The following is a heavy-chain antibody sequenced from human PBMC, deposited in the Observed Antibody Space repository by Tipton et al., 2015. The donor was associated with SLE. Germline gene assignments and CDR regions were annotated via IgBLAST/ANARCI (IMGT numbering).Heavy chain of an antibody. CDR1: GGSFSGYY. J-gene: IGHJ4*02. CDR3: ARGPSPSGGFDY. V-gene: IGHV4-34*01. D-gene: IGHD3-10*01. CDR2: INHSGSP. Sequence: TLSLTCAVYGGSFSGYYWSWIRQPPGKGLEWIGEINHSGSPNYNPPDKSRVTISVDTPKNQFSLKLSSVTAADTAVYYCARGPSPSGGFDYWGQGTLVTVSS.